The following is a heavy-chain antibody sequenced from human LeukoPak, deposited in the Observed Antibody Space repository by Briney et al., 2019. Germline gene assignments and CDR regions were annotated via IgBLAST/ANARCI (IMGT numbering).Heavy chain of an antibody. D-gene: IGHD4-17*01. CDR3: ARGRGGDYVPSRFDY. V-gene: IGHV3-23*01. CDR2: ISGSGDNT. J-gene: IGHJ4*02. Sequence: PGGSLRLSCSGSGFAFSGFAMGWVRQAPGKGLDWVSSISGSGDNTYYADSVDGRFTVSRDNTKNTLYLQMNSLRADDTALYYCARGRGGDYVPSRFDYWGQGTLVTVSS. CDR1: GFAFSGFA.